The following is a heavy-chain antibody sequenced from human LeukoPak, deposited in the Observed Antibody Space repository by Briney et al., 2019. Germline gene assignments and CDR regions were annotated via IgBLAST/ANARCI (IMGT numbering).Heavy chain of an antibody. CDR1: GGSISSGGYY. CDR3: ARIRSSSTSSDY. V-gene: IGHV4-31*03. CDR2: IYYSGST. Sequence: SETLSLTCTVSGGSISSGGYYWSWIRQHPGKGLEWIGYIYYSGSTYYNPSLKSRVTISVDTSKNQFSLKLSSVTAADTAVYYCARIRSSSTSSDYWGQGTLVTVSS. J-gene: IGHJ4*02. D-gene: IGHD2-2*01.